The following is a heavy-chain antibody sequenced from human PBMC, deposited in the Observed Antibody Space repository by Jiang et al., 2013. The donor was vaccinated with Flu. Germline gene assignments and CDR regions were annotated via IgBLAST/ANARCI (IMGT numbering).Heavy chain of an antibody. Sequence: LLKPSETLSLTCTVSGGSITTSSWYWAWIRQPPGKGLEWIGTIYKSGSTYYKQSLKGRVTISEDASKNQFSLTLSSVTAADTAVYYCASYEYFEYWGPGIAVTVSS. CDR3: ASYEYFEY. V-gene: IGHV4-39*01. D-gene: IGHD3-3*01. CDR2: IYKSGST. J-gene: IGHJ4*02. CDR1: GGSITTSSWY.